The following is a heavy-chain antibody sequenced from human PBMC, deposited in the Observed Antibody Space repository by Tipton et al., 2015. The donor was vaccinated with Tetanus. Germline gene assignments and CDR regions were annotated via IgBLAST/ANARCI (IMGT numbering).Heavy chain of an antibody. Sequence: SLRLSCEGSGFSFSTFWMTWVRQAPGKGLEWVATIKEDASEIHYVDSVRGRFTISRGNAENSLFLQMNSLRAEDTAVYYCARTSGYFRSGAYIDVWGRGTLVTVSS. CDR3: ARTSGYFRSGAYIDV. CDR2: IKEDASEI. D-gene: IGHD3-10*01. V-gene: IGHV3-7*03. J-gene: IGHJ2*01. CDR1: GFSFSTFW.